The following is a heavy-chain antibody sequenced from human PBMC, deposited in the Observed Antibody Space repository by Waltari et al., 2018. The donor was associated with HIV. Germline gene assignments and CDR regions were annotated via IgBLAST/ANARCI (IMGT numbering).Heavy chain of an antibody. Sequence: QVQLQESGPRLVKPSQTLSVTCTVSGASVTSGEHYWTWIRPGPGGGLEWMGYIYYTGSTYYSPSLKSRLSMSLDKSKNQFSLRLTSVTAADTAIYYCAREVYCSGASCSTHYFFDFWGQGILVPVSS. CDR2: IYYTGST. CDR1: GASVTSGEHY. CDR3: AREVYCSGASCSTHYFFDF. V-gene: IGHV4-30-4*08. D-gene: IGHD2-15*01. J-gene: IGHJ4*02.